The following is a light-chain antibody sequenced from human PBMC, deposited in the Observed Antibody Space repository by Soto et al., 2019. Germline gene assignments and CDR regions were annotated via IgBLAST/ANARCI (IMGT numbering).Light chain of an antibody. CDR3: QLYNNWPPLT. J-gene: IGKJ4*01. V-gene: IGKV3-15*01. CDR1: QSVSSN. CDR2: GPS. Sequence: EIVMTQSPATLSVSPGERATLSCRASQSVSSNLAWYQQKPGQAPRLLIYGPSTRATGIPARFSGSGSGTEFTLTISSLQSEDFAVYYCQLYNNWPPLTFGGGTKLEIK.